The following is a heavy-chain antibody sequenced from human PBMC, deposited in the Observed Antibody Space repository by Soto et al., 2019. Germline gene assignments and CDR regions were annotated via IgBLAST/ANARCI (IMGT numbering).Heavy chain of an antibody. CDR3: ARSSVGHTTRRAGIAVDDNWYFDL. J-gene: IGHJ2*01. V-gene: IGHV4-59*08. Sequence: PSETLSLTCTVSGGSISSYYWSWIRQPPGKGLEWIGYIYYSGSTNYNPSLKSRVTISVDTSKNQFSLKLSSVTAADTAVYYCARSSVGHTTRRAGIAVDDNWYFDLWGRGTLVTVS. CDR1: GGSISSYY. CDR2: IYYSGST. D-gene: IGHD6-19*01.